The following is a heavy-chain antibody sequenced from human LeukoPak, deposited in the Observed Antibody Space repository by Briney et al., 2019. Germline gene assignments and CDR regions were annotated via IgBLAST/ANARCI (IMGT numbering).Heavy chain of an antibody. CDR1: GFTFSSYA. CDR2: ISGSGGST. J-gene: IGHJ3*02. Sequence: PGGSLRLSCAASGFTFSSYAMSWVRQAPGKGLEWVSAISGSGGSTYYADSVKGRFTISRGNSKNTLYLQMNSLRAEDTAVYYCAKGRVWVSYPPNDAFDIWGQGTMVTVSS. V-gene: IGHV3-23*01. D-gene: IGHD3-16*02. CDR3: AKGRVWVSYPPNDAFDI.